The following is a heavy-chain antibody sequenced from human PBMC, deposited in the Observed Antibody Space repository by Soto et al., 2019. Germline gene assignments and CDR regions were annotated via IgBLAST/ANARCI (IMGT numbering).Heavy chain of an antibody. CDR1: GFTFSSYA. Sequence: QVQLVESGGGVVQPGRSLRLSCAASGFTFSSYAMHWVRQAPGKGLEWGAVISYDGSNKYYADSVKGRFTISRDNSKNTLYLQMNSLRAEDTAVYYCARDLGGYSSSWYPAGMDVWGQGTTVTVSS. CDR2: ISYDGSNK. J-gene: IGHJ6*02. CDR3: ARDLGGYSSSWYPAGMDV. V-gene: IGHV3-30-3*01. D-gene: IGHD6-13*01.